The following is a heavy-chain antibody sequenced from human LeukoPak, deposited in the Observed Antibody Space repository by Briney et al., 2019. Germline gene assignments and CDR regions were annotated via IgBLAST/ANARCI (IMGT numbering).Heavy chain of an antibody. V-gene: IGHV1-18*01. CDR3: ARAPYSSSHDY. Sequence: ASVKVSCKASGYTFINYGISWVRQAPGQGLEWMGWISDYNGNTQHAQKFQGRVTMTRNTSISTAYMELSSLRSEDTAVYYCARAPYSSSHDYWGQGTLVTVSS. CDR2: ISDYNGNT. CDR1: GYTFINYG. J-gene: IGHJ4*02. D-gene: IGHD6-13*01.